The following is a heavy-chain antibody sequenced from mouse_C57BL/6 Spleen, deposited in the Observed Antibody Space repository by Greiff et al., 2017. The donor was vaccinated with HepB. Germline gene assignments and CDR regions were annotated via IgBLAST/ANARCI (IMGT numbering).Heavy chain of an antibody. CDR3: ARSPTYDGRAMDY. CDR2: IYPGDGDT. J-gene: IGHJ4*01. Sequence: VQLVESGPELVKPGASVKISCKASGYAFSSSWMNWVKQRPGKGLEWIGRIYPGDGDTNYNGKFKGKATLTADKSSSTAYMQLSSLTSEDSAVYFCARSPTYDGRAMDYWGQGTSVTVSS. V-gene: IGHV1-82*01. D-gene: IGHD2-3*01. CDR1: GYAFSSSW.